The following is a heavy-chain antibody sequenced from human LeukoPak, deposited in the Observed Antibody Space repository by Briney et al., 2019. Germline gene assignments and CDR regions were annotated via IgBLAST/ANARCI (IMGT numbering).Heavy chain of an antibody. D-gene: IGHD3-22*01. V-gene: IGHV3-33*08. CDR3: ARDRAVVTQGRYGMDV. CDR1: GFTFSSYG. J-gene: IGHJ6*02. Sequence: GGSLRLSCAASGFTFSSYGMHWVRQAPGKGLEWVAVIWYDGSNKYYADSVRGRFTISRDNSKNTLYLQMNSLRAEDTAVYYCARDRAVVTQGRYGMDVWGQGTTVTVSS. CDR2: IWYDGSNK.